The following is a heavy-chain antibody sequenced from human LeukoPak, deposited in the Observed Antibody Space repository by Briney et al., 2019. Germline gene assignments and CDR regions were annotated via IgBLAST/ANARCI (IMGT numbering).Heavy chain of an antibody. Sequence: GGSLRLSCAASGFTFSSYSMNWVRQAPGKGLEWVSYISGSSSTIYYADSVKGRFTISRDNAKNSLYLQMNSLRAEDTAVYYCARNSPSDVWGQGTLVTVSS. CDR3: ARNSPSDV. V-gene: IGHV3-48*04. D-gene: IGHD4-23*01. CDR1: GFTFSSYS. CDR2: ISGSSSTI. J-gene: IGHJ4*02.